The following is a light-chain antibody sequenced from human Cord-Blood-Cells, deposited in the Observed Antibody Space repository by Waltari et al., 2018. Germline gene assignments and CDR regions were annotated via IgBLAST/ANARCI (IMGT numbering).Light chain of an antibody. V-gene: IGLV1-44*01. Sequence: QSVLTQPPSASGTPGQRVTISCSGISSNIGSNTVNWYQQIPGTAPKLHIYSNNQRPSGVPDRFSGSKSGTSASLAISGLQSEDEADYYCAAWDDSLNGWVFGGGTKLTVL. CDR3: AAWDDSLNGWV. CDR1: SSNIGSNT. J-gene: IGLJ3*02. CDR2: SNN.